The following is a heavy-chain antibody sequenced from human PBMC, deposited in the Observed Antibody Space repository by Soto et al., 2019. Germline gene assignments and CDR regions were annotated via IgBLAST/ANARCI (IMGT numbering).Heavy chain of an antibody. J-gene: IGHJ5*02. CDR1: GFTFSDSA. CDR3: TRATDTGGLNWFDP. CDR2: IRTKSNSYAT. D-gene: IGHD4-17*01. Sequence: EVQLVESGGDLVQPGGSLKLSCAASGFTFSDSAVHWVRQASGKGLEWVGRIRTKSNSYATTYTASLKGRFTISRDDSKHTAYLQMNSLETEDTAVYYCTRATDTGGLNWFDPWGPGTLVTVSS. V-gene: IGHV3-73*02.